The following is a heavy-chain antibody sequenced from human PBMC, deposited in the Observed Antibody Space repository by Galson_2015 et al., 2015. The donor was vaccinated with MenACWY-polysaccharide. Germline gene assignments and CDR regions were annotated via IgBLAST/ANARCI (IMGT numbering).Heavy chain of an antibody. D-gene: IGHD3-3*01. CDR3: ARELDSWSGYPY. J-gene: IGHJ3*01. Sequence: SLRLSCAASGFTFSSYWMYWVRQSPGKGLVWVSRIGSDGSNTRYADSVKGRFTISRDNAKNTLYLQMNSLRVEDTAVYYCARELDSWSGYPYWGQGTMVTVSS. CDR2: IGSDGSNT. CDR1: GFTFSSYW. V-gene: IGHV3-74*01.